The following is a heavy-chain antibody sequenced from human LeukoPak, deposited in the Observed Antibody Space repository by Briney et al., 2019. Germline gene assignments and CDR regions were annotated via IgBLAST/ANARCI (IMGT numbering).Heavy chain of an antibody. Sequence: PGGSLRLSCAASGFTFNNYEMNWVRQAPGKGLEWVSYISGSGDTKYYADSVKGRFTISRDNAKSSLYLQMNSLRAEDTALYYCAREEWEFDYWGQGTLVTVSS. D-gene: IGHD1-26*01. V-gene: IGHV3-48*03. CDR2: ISGSGDTK. CDR3: AREEWEFDY. J-gene: IGHJ4*02. CDR1: GFTFNNYE.